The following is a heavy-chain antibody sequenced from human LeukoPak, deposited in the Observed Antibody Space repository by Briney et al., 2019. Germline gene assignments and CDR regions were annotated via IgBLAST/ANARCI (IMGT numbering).Heavy chain of an antibody. Sequence: SETLSLTCTVSGGSISSYYWSWIRQPAGKGLEWIGCIYTSGSTNYNPSLKSRVTMSVDTSKNQFSLKLSSVTAADTAVYYCARDPGGQLLHNWFDPWGQGTPVTVSS. V-gene: IGHV4-4*07. CDR2: IYTSGST. J-gene: IGHJ5*02. CDR1: GGSISSYY. CDR3: ARDPGGQLLHNWFDP. D-gene: IGHD2-2*01.